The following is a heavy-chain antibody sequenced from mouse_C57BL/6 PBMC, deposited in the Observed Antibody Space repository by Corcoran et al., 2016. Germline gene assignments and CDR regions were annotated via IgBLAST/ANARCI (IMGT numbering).Heavy chain of an antibody. D-gene: IGHD4-1*01. V-gene: IGHV1-80*01. CDR3: ARSRENWDVFDY. Sequence: QVQLQQSGAELVKPGASVKISCKASGYAFSSYWMNWVKQRPGKGLEWIGQIYPGDGDTNYNGKFKGKATLTADKSSSTAYMQLSSLTSEDSAVYFCARSRENWDVFDYWGQGTTLTVSS. CDR2: IYPGDGDT. J-gene: IGHJ2*01. CDR1: GYAFSSYW.